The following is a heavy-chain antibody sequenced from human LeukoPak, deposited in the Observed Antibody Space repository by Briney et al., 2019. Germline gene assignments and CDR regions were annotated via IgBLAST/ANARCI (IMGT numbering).Heavy chain of an antibody. CDR2: VNNDGTGT. J-gene: IGHJ4*02. V-gene: IGHV3-74*01. D-gene: IGHD1-26*01. Sequence: GGSLRLSCVVSGFTLNRYWIHWVRQAPGKGLVWVSYVNNDGTGTNYADSVKGRFTMSRDNARNTLYLQMNSLRAEDTAVYYCARGGLGGATPDYWCQGALVTVSS. CDR3: ARGGLGGATPDY. CDR1: GFTLNRYW.